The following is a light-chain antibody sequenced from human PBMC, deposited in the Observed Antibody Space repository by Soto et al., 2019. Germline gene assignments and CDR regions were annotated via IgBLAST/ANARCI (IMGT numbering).Light chain of an antibody. CDR2: GAS. Sequence: DFQMTQSPSTLSASVGDRVTITCRASQSINTWMAWYQQKSGKAPRLLIYGASTLETGVPSRFSGSGSGTEFTLTISSLQPDGFATYICQQYSSNSLTFGGGTKVEIK. J-gene: IGKJ4*01. CDR3: QQYSSNSLT. V-gene: IGKV1-5*01. CDR1: QSINTW.